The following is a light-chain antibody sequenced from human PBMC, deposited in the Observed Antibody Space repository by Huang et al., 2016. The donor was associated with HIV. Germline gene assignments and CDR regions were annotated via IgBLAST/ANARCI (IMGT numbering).Light chain of an antibody. V-gene: IGKV1-39*01. J-gene: IGKJ2*01. CDR2: TAS. CDR3: LQSYSMFRT. Sequence: EIQMTQSPSSLSASVGDTVTITCRASQNIDIYLNWYQQRPGKAPKLLIYTASSLQTGVPSRFSGSGSRTDFTLTIDSLQPEDFATYYCLQSYSMFRTFGQGTKLDFK. CDR1: QNIDIY.